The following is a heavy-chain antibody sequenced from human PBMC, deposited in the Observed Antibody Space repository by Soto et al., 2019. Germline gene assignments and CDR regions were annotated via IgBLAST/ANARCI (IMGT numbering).Heavy chain of an antibody. D-gene: IGHD1-26*01. J-gene: IGHJ4*02. Sequence: SVKVSCKASGVTFNRQDMRWVRQAPGQGLEWMGGIIPMFGTPHYAEKFQDRVTITADESTGTAYLELNSLKTEDTAVYYCTTEYGGDYWGQGTLVTVSS. CDR3: TTEYGGDY. CDR1: GVTFNRQD. CDR2: IIPMFGTP. V-gene: IGHV1-69*13.